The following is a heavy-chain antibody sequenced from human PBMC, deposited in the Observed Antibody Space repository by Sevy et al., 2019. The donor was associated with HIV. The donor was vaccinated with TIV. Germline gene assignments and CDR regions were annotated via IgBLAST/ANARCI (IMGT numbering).Heavy chain of an antibody. V-gene: IGHV3-74*01. CDR3: ARSVERDFWSCYEFDY. J-gene: IGHJ4*02. D-gene: IGHD3-3*01. Sequence: GGSLRLSCAASGFTFSSYWMHWVRQAPGKGLVWVSRINSDGSSTRYADSVKGRFTISRDNAKNTLYLQMNSLRAEDTAVYYCARSVERDFWSCYEFDYWAQGTLVTVSS. CDR1: GFTFSSYW. CDR2: INSDGSST.